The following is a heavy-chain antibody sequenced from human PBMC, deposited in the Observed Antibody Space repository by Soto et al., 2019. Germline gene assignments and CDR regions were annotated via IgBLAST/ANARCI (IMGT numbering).Heavy chain of an antibody. CDR3: ARAGLYCSSTSCYTDYFDY. V-gene: IGHV4-30-2*01. CDR1: GGSIRSGGYS. D-gene: IGHD2-2*02. Sequence: PSETLSLTCAVSGGSIRSGGYSWSWIRQPPGKGLEWIGYIYHSGSTYYNPSLKSRVTISVDRSKNQFSLKLSSVTAADTAVYYCARAGLYCSSTSCYTDYFDYWGQGTLVTVSS. CDR2: IYHSGST. J-gene: IGHJ4*02.